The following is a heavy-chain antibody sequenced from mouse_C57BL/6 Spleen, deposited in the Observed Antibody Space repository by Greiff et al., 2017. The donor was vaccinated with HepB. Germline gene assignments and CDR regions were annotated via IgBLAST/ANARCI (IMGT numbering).Heavy chain of an antibody. Sequence: EVMLVESGPELVKPGASVKISCKASGYSFTGYYMNWVKQSPEKSLEWIGEINPSTGGTTYNQKFKAKATLTVDKSSSTAYMQLKSLTSEDSAVYYCARFPLAYWGQGTLVTVSA. J-gene: IGHJ3*01. CDR1: GYSFTGYY. CDR2: INPSTGGT. CDR3: ARFPLAY. V-gene: IGHV1-42*01.